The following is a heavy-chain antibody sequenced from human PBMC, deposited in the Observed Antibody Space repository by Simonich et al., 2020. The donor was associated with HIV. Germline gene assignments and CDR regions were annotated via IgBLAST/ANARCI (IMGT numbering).Heavy chain of an antibody. CDR3: VRGPPKFYDDALDF. V-gene: IGHV3-74*01. CDR1: GFTFKSYW. J-gene: IGHJ3*01. CDR2: INREGRSK. D-gene: IGHD5-12*01. Sequence: EVQLVESGGGLVQPGGSLRLSCAASGFTFKSYWMHWVRQGPGKGRMWCQRINREGRSKSYADSVKGRFTISRDNAKNTLYLQMNSLRGEDTAVYYCVRGPPKFYDDALDFWGQGTMVSVSS.